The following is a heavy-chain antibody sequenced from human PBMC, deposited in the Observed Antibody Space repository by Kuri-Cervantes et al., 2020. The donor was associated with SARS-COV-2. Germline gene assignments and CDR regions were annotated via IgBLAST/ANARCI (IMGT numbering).Heavy chain of an antibody. CDR3: ARSGPGAISREDGACDI. CDR2: ITPFSGNT. J-gene: IGHJ3*02. CDR1: GDSFDYRF. D-gene: IGHD5-24*01. V-gene: IGHV1-45*01. Sequence: SVKVSCKASGDSFDYRFLHWVRQAPGQPLEWMGWITPFSGNTNYAQRFQDRVTITRDRPMSTAYMELSSLRSDDTAMYYCARSGPGAISREDGACDIWGQGTMVTVSS.